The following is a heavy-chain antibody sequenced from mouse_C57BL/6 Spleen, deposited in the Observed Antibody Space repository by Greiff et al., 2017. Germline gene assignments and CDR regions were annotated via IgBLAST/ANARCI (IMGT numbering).Heavy chain of an antibody. D-gene: IGHD1-1*01. CDR3: VRLKYYYGSSPYYAMDY. V-gene: IGHV10-1*01. CDR1: GFSFNTYA. Sequence: EVQLVESGGGLVQPKGSLKLSCAASGFSFNTYAMNWVRQAPGKGLEWVARIRSKSNNYATYYADSVKDRFTISRDDSESMLYLQMNNLKTEDTAMYYCVRLKYYYGSSPYYAMDYWGQGTSVTVSS. CDR2: IRSKSNNYAT. J-gene: IGHJ4*01.